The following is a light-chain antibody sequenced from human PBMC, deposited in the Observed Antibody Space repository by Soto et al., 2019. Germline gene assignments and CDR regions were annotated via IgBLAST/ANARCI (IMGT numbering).Light chain of an antibody. CDR2: AAT. CDR3: QQSYSTPWT. Sequence: DIQMTQSPSTLSASVGDTVTITCRASQSVSSRLSWYQQNPGKAPTLLIYAATRLQSGVPSRFSGSGSGTDFTLTISSLQPEDFATYYCQQSYSTPWTFGQGTKVDIK. J-gene: IGKJ1*01. CDR1: QSVSSR. V-gene: IGKV1-39*01.